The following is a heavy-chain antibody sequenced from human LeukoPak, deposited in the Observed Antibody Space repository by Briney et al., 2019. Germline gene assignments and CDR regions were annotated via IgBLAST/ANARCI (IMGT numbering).Heavy chain of an antibody. V-gene: IGHV3-23*01. J-gene: IGHJ6*03. CDR1: GFTVSSNY. Sequence: HAGGSLRLSCAASGFTVSSNYMSWVRQAPGKGLEWVSAISGSGGSTYYADSVKGRFTISRDNSKNTLYLQMNSLRAEDTAVYYCAKNNNQPQYYYYYMDVWGKGTTVTVSS. CDR3: AKNNNQPQYYYYYMDV. D-gene: IGHD1-14*01. CDR2: ISGSGGST.